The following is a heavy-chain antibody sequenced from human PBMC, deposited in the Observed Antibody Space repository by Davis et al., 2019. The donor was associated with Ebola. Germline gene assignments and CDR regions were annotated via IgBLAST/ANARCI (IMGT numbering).Heavy chain of an antibody. CDR2: ISYDGDNN. CDR1: GFTFSSYT. V-gene: IGHV3-30*04. D-gene: IGHD6-6*01. Sequence: GESLKISCAASGFTFSSYTLHWVRQAPGKGLEWVAVISYDGDNNYHADPVQGRFTISRDNAKNSLSLQMNSLRDEDTAVYYCVGDGSSTSSDYWGQGTLVTVSS. CDR3: VGDGSSTSSDY. J-gene: IGHJ4*02.